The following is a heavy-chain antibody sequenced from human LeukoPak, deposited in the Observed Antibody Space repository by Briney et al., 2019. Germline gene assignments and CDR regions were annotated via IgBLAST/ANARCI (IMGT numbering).Heavy chain of an antibody. CDR1: GYSFTSYW. Sequence: GESLKISCMGSGYSFTSYWIGWVRQMPGKGLEWMWIIYPGDSDTRYSPSFQGQVTISVDKSISTAHLQWSSLKASDTAMYYCSRQGCTTTSCHTIDSWGQGSLVTVSS. D-gene: IGHD2-2*02. CDR3: SRQGCTTTSCHTIDS. V-gene: IGHV5-51*01. J-gene: IGHJ4*02. CDR2: IYPGDSDT.